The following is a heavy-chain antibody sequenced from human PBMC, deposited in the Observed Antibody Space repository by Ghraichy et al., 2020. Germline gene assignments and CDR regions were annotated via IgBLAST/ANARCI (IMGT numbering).Heavy chain of an antibody. CDR2: ISGSGGST. Sequence: GSLRLSCAASGFTFSSYAMSWVRQAPGKGLEWVSAISGSGGSTYYADSVKGRFTISRDNSKNTLYLQMNSLRAEDTAVYYCAKLVRFLEWLLSSEVDAFDIWGQGTMVTVSS. J-gene: IGHJ3*02. D-gene: IGHD3-3*01. CDR3: AKLVRFLEWLLSSEVDAFDI. V-gene: IGHV3-23*01. CDR1: GFTFSSYA.